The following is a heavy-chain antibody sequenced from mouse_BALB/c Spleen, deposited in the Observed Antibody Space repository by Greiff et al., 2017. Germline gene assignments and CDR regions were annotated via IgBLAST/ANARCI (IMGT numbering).Heavy chain of an antibody. CDR2: IRLKSDNYAT. V-gene: IGHV6-6*02. CDR3: TRSYYGYDGGAWFAY. CDR1: GFTFSSYW. Sequence: EVMLVESGGGLVQPGGSMKLSCVASGFTFSSYWMSWVRQSPEKGLEWVAEIRLKSDNYATHYAESVKGKFTISRDDSKSRLYLQMNSLRAEDTGIYYCTRSYYGYDGGAWFAYWGQGTLVTVSA. D-gene: IGHD2-2*01. J-gene: IGHJ3*01.